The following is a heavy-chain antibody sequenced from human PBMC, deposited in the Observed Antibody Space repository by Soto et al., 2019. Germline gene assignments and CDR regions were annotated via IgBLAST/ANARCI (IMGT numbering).Heavy chain of an antibody. V-gene: IGHV3-11*01. J-gene: IGHJ4*02. Sequence: GGSLRLSCAASGFTFSDYYMSWIRQAPGKGLEWVSYISSSGSTIYYADSVKGRFTISRDNAKNSLYLQMNSLRAEDTAVYYCARALHFDWLDDVPNVGYWGQGTLVTVSS. CDR1: GFTFSDYY. CDR2: ISSSGSTI. CDR3: ARALHFDWLDDVPNVGY. D-gene: IGHD3-9*01.